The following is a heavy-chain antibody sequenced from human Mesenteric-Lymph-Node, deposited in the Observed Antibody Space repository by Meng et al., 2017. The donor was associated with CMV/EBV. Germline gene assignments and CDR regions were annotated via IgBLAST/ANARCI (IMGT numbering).Heavy chain of an antibody. J-gene: IGHJ4*02. CDR3: ARYRAVYYDSSGFNY. V-gene: IGHV1-2*02. Sequence: ASVKVSCKASGYTFTGYYLHWVRQAPGQGLEWMGWINPNTGGTDCAQKFQGRVTMTRDTSISTAYMELSRLRSDDTAVYYCARYRAVYYDSSGFNYWGQGTLVTVSS. CDR1: GYTFTGYY. D-gene: IGHD3-22*01. CDR2: INPNTGGT.